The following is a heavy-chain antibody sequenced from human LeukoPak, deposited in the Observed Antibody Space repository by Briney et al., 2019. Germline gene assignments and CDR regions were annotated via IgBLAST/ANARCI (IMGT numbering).Heavy chain of an antibody. CDR3: ATDIVVVPAAPFDY. V-gene: IGHV3-74*01. CDR1: GFTFSVYW. Sequence: GGSLRLSCAASGFTFSVYWMHSARQAPGKGLVWVSRINSDGSSTSYADSVKGRFTISRDNAKNTLYLQMNSLRAEDTAVYYCATDIVVVPAAPFDYWGEGTLVTVSS. D-gene: IGHD2-2*01. CDR2: INSDGSST. J-gene: IGHJ4*02.